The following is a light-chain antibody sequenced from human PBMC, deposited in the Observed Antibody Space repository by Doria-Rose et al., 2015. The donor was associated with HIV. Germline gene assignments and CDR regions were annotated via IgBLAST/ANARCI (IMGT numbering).Light chain of an antibody. Sequence: DIQVTQSPESLGMSLGERATLNCKSNQSLLYTSKNYLAWYQQKPVQPPNLLIYWASTRQSGVPARFSGSGSGTDFTLTISSLEAEDVAVYYCQQYYDTPSFGPGTTVDIK. CDR1: QSLLYTSKNY. J-gene: IGKJ3*01. V-gene: IGKV4-1*01. CDR2: WAS. CDR3: QQYYDTPS.